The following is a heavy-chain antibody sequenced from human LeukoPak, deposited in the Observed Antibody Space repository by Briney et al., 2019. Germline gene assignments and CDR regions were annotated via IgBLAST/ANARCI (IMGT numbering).Heavy chain of an antibody. D-gene: IGHD3-10*01. V-gene: IGHV3-33*01. CDR3: RGTYYYGSGIDGDYFDY. Sequence: GGSLRLSCEASGFNFGTFAMHWVRQAPGEGLEWLAIIWYDGSNKHYSDSVKGRFTISRDNSKSSLYLQMNGLRAEDTAVYYCRGTYYYGSGIDGDYFDYWGQGTLVTVSS. CDR2: IWYDGSNK. CDR1: GFNFGTFA. J-gene: IGHJ4*02.